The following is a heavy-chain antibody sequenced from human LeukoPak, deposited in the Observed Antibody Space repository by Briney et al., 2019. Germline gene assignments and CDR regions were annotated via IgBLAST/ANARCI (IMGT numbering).Heavy chain of an antibody. V-gene: IGHV3-30*02. CDR3: AKAELGVDTFFDY. CDR2: IRYDGNNK. D-gene: IGHD3-3*01. J-gene: IGHJ4*02. Sequence: GGSLRLSCAASRFTFSSYGMHWVRQSPGKGLEWLAFIRYDGNNKYYADSVKGRFTISRDNSKNTLYLEMNSLRAEDTAFYYCAKAELGVDTFFDYWGQGTLVTVSS. CDR1: RFTFSSYG.